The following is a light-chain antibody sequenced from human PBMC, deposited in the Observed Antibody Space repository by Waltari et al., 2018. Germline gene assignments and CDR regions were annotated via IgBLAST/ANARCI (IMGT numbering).Light chain of an antibody. V-gene: IGKV3-15*01. CDR2: GAS. Sequence: EIVMTQYPATLSVSPGERGNLSCRASQSVSSNLAWYQQKPGQAPRLLIYGASTRATGIPARFSGSGSGTEFTLTISSLQSEDFAVYYCQQYNNWITFGQGTRLEIK. CDR3: QQYNNWIT. CDR1: QSVSSN. J-gene: IGKJ5*01.